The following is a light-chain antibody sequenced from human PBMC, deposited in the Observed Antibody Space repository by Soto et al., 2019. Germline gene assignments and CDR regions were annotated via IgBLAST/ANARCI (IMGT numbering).Light chain of an antibody. Sequence: DIPMTQSPSSLSASVGDRVTITCRASQSISSYLNWYQQKPGRAPKLLMYAASILPSGLPSRFSGSGSGTDFTLPISSLQPEDFATYYCQHSYSTPLTFGGGTKVEIK. J-gene: IGKJ4*01. V-gene: IGKV1-39*01. CDR3: QHSYSTPLT. CDR2: AAS. CDR1: QSISSY.